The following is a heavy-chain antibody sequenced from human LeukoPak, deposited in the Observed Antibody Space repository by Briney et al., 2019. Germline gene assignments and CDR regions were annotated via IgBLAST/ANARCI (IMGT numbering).Heavy chain of an antibody. CDR2: ISGSGGST. Sequence: GGSLRLSCAASGFTFSSYAMSWVHQAPGKGLEWVSAISGSGGSTYYADSVKGRFTISRDNSKNTLYLQMNSLRAEDTAVYYCAKDQVTMARGVIINPSDYWGQGTLVAVSS. V-gene: IGHV3-23*01. CDR3: AKDQVTMARGVIINPSDY. CDR1: GFTFSSYA. J-gene: IGHJ4*02. D-gene: IGHD3-10*01.